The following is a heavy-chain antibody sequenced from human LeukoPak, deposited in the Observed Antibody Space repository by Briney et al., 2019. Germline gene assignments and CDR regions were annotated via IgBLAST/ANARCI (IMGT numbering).Heavy chain of an antibody. J-gene: IGHJ5*02. D-gene: IGHD6-19*01. CDR1: GYTFTSYD. Sequence: ASVKVSCKASGYTFTSYDINWVRQATGQGLEWMGWLNPNSGNTGYAQKFQGRVTITRNTSINTAYMELSSLRSEDTAVYYCARMTVSGRDNWFDRWGQGTLVTVSS. CDR3: ARMTVSGRDNWFDR. CDR2: LNPNSGNT. V-gene: IGHV1-8*02.